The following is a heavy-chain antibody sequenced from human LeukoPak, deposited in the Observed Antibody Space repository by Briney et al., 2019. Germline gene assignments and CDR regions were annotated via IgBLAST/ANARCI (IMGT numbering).Heavy chain of an antibody. CDR3: ARCIYSGWHAWEY. CDR2: ISSNGDNT. V-gene: IGHV3-64*02. CDR1: GFTFSNYV. J-gene: IGHJ4*02. Sequence: GGSLRLSCAASGFTFSNYVMHWVRQAPGKGLEYVSAISSNGDNTYYADSVKGRFTISRDNSKNTLYLQMDSLRADDMAVYYCARCIYSGWHAWEYWGQGTLVTVSS. D-gene: IGHD6-19*01.